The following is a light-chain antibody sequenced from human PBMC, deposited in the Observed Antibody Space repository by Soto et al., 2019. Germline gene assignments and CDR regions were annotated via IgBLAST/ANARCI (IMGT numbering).Light chain of an antibody. V-gene: IGKV1-5*03. Sequence: DIQLTQFPPTLSSAFVDRFSITFRTSQDINGWLAWYRQKPGKAPNLLIYEASTLHTGVPSRFSGGGSGTEFTLTISSLQPDDSATFYCQQYNSDPYTFGQGT. J-gene: IGKJ2*01. CDR3: QQYNSDPYT. CDR2: EAS. CDR1: QDINGW.